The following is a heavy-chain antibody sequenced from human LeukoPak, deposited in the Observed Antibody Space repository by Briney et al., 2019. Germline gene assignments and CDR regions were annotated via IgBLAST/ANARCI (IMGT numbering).Heavy chain of an antibody. CDR3: ARATLRDYCSSTSCYVGWFDP. J-gene: IGHJ5*02. CDR1: GGSISSYY. CDR2: IYYSGST. V-gene: IGHV4-59*01. D-gene: IGHD2-2*01. Sequence: PSETLSLTCTVSGGSISSYYWSWLRQPPGKGLEWIGYIYYSGSTNYNPSLKSRVTISVDTSKNQFSLKLSSVTAADTAVYYCARATLRDYCSSTSCYVGWFDPWGQGTLVTVSS.